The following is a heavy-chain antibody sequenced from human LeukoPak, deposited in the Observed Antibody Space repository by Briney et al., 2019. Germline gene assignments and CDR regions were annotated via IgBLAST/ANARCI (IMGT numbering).Heavy chain of an antibody. D-gene: IGHD2-21*01. J-gene: IGHJ3*02. V-gene: IGHV3-33*08. Sequence: GGSLRLSCAASGFTFSSYGMHWVRQAPGKGLEWVAVIWYDGSNKYYAESVKGRFTISRDNSKSSLYLQMNRLRAEDTAVYYCARDNGGGGRGLKGFDIWGQGTMVTVSS. CDR3: ARDNGGGGRGLKGFDI. CDR1: GFTFSSYG. CDR2: IWYDGSNK.